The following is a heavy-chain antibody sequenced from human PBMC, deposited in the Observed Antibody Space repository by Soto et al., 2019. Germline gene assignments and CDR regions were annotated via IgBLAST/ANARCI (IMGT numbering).Heavy chain of an antibody. J-gene: IGHJ6*02. CDR2: INHSGST. D-gene: IGHD1-26*01. Sequence: PSETLSLTCAVYGGSFSGYYWSWIRQPPGRGLEWIGEINHSGSTNYNPSLKSRVTISVDTSKNQFSLKLSSVTAADTAVYYCARGLGVGATSATPPMDVWGQGTTVTSP. V-gene: IGHV4-34*01. CDR3: ARGLGVGATSATPPMDV. CDR1: GGSFSGYY.